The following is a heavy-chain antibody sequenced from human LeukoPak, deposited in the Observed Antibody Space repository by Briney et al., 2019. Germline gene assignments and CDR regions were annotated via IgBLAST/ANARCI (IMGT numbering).Heavy chain of an antibody. CDR1: GGSIRGHY. J-gene: IGHJ6*03. D-gene: IGHD2-8*02. V-gene: IGHV4-59*11. Sequence: PSETLSLTCTVSGGSIRGHYWTWIRQPPGQSLEWVGFIYYSGSTNYNPSLKGRVTMSVDTSKNQFSLRLSSVTAADTALYYCARAFSGISYYYFYYMDVWGKGTTVTVSS. CDR2: IYYSGST. CDR3: ARAFSGISYYYFYYMDV.